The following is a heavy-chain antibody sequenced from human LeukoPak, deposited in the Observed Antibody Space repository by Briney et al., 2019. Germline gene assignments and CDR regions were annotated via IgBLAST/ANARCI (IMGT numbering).Heavy chain of an antibody. CDR3: VRDYYDSSGYYKGSH. CDR2: IRYDGSNK. Sequence: GGSLRLSCAASGFTFSSYGMHWVRQAPGKGLEWVAFIRYDGSNKYYADSVKGRFTISRDNAKNSLYLQMNSLRAEDTAVYYCVRDYYDSSGYYKGSHWGQGTLVTVSS. J-gene: IGHJ4*02. CDR1: GFTFSSYG. V-gene: IGHV3-30*02. D-gene: IGHD3-22*01.